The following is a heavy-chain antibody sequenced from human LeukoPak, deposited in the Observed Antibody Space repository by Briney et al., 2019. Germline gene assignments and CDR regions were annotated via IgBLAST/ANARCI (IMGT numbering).Heavy chain of an antibody. Sequence: PGGSLRLSCAVSGFGFNNYWMSWVRPAPGKGLEWVANIKQDGSEKYYVDSVKGRFTISRDNAKNSLYLQMNSLRAEDTAVYYCARPTNWGSGDSWGQGTLVTVSS. J-gene: IGHJ4*02. V-gene: IGHV3-7*05. CDR3: ARPTNWGSGDS. CDR1: GFGFNNYW. CDR2: IKQDGSEK. D-gene: IGHD7-27*01.